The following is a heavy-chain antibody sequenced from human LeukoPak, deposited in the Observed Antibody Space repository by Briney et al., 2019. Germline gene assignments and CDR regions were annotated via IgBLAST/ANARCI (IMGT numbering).Heavy chain of an antibody. Sequence: GGSLRLSCAASGFTFSSYWIHWVRQAPGRGLAWVSRVNSDGSTTTYADSVKGRFTISRDNAKNTVYLQMNSLRAEDTGVYYCARTTYTSSRFDFWGQGTLVTVSS. J-gene: IGHJ4*02. CDR1: GFTFSSYW. CDR3: ARTTYTSSRFDF. CDR2: VNSDGSTT. D-gene: IGHD6-13*01. V-gene: IGHV3-74*03.